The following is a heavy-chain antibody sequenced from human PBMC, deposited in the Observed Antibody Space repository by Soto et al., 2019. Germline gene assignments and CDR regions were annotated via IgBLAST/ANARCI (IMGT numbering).Heavy chain of an antibody. Sequence: QVQLQESGPGLVKPSETLSLTCTVSGGSISSYYWSWIRQPPGKGLEWIGYIYYSGSTNYNPSLKSRVTISVDTSKNQFSLKLSSVTAADTAVYYGARVLYSSSSWFDPWGQGTLVTVSS. D-gene: IGHD6-6*01. V-gene: IGHV4-59*08. CDR3: ARVLYSSSSWFDP. CDR2: IYYSGST. CDR1: GGSISSYY. J-gene: IGHJ5*02.